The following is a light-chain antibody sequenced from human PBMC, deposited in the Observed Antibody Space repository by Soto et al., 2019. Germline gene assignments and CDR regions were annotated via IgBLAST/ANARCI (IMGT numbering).Light chain of an antibody. V-gene: IGLV3-21*02. CDR3: GAWDESLNGYV. Sequence: SSELTQPPSVSVAPGQTARINCEGNNIGFKSVHWYHQKPGQAPVLVVYHNSDRPSGIPERFSGSKSGTSASLAINGLQSGDEADYYCGAWDESLNGYVFGTGTKVTVL. J-gene: IGLJ1*01. CDR2: HNS. CDR1: NIGFKS.